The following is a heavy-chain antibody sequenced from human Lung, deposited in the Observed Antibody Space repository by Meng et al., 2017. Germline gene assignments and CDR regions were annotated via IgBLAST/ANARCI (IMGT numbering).Heavy chain of an antibody. CDR1: GFTFSNSW. CDR3: SGHVDY. Sequence: EVQLVVSGGGFVKPGVSLRLSCAAFGFTFSNSWRTWVRQAAGKGLEWMGRMKSNVDSGKVDYAAAVKGRFFISRDDSENTFYLQMNSLKTEDTAVYYCSGHVDYWGHGALVTVSS. CDR2: MKSNVDSGKV. V-gene: IGHV3-15*01. J-gene: IGHJ4*01.